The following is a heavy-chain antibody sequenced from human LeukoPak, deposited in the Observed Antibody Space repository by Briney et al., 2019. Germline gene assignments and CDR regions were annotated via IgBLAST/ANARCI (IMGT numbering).Heavy chain of an antibody. J-gene: IGHJ4*02. CDR3: ARGPPYIVVVTGIGFFDS. CDR2: INHSGST. Sequence: SETLSLTCAVYGGSFSGYYWSWIRQPPGKGLEWIGEINHSGSTNYNPSLKSRVTISVDTSKNQFSLRLSSVTAADTAVYYCARGPPYIVVVTGIGFFDSWGQGTLVTVSS. D-gene: IGHD2-21*02. V-gene: IGHV4-34*01. CDR1: GGSFSGYY.